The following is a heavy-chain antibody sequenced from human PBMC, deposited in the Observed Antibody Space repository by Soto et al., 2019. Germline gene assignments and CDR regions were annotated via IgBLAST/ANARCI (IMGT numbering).Heavy chain of an antibody. CDR1: GFTVSSNY. CDR2: IYSGGTT. CDR3: ASGASGNYR. D-gene: IGHD3-10*01. V-gene: IGHV3-66*01. J-gene: IGHJ4*02. Sequence: EVPLVESGGGLVQPGGSLRLSFAASGFTVSSNYITWVRPAPGKGLEWVSNIYSGGTTSYADSVKGRFTISRDNSKNTLFLQMNSLRDDDTAVYYCASGASGNYRWGQGTLVTVSS.